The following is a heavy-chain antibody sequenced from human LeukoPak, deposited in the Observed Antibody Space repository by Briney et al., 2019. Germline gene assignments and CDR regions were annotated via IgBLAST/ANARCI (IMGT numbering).Heavy chain of an antibody. CDR1: GYSISSGYY. CDR3: AKRFPSWFDP. D-gene: IGHD2-21*01. Sequence: SETLSLTCTVSGYSISSGYYWGWIRQPPGKGLEWIGSIYHSGSTYYNPSLKSRVTISVDTSKSQFSLKLSSVTAADTAVYYCAKRFPSWFDPWGQGTLVTVSS. V-gene: IGHV4-38-2*02. CDR2: IYHSGST. J-gene: IGHJ5*02.